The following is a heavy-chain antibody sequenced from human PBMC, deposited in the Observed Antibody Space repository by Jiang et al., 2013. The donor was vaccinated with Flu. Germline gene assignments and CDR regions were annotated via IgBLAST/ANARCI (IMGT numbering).Heavy chain of an antibody. CDR1: GGSINDYY. J-gene: IGHJ6*02. V-gene: IGHV4-4*07. CDR3: ARGGSPDV. CDR2: LYTSGSP. Sequence: SLTCTVSGGSINDYYWSWIRQPAGKGLEWIGRLYTSGSPNYNPSLKSRVTMSVDTSKNQFSLKLRSVTAADTAVYYCARGGSPDVWGQGTTVTVSS.